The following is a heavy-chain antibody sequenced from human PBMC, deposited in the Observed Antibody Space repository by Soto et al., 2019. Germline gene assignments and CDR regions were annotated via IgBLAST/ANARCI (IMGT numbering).Heavy chain of an antibody. Sequence: SVKVSCKASGGTFSSYAISWVRQAPGQGLEWMGGIIPIFGTANYAQKFQGRVTITADESTSTAYMELSSLRSEDTAVYYCARDYYVSSGYYSGLYYWDYRGQRTPVTVSS. V-gene: IGHV1-69*13. J-gene: IGHJ4*02. CDR1: GGTFSSYA. CDR2: IIPIFGTA. CDR3: ARDYYVSSGYYSGLYYWDY. D-gene: IGHD3-22*01.